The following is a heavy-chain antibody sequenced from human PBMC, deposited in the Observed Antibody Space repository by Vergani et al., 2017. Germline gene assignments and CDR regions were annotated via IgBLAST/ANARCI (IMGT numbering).Heavy chain of an antibody. V-gene: IGHV1-3*01. Sequence: QVQLVQSGAEVKKPGASVKVSCKASGYTFTSYAMHWVRQAPGQRLEWMGWINAGNGNTKYSQKFQGRVTITRDTSASTAYMELSSLRSEDTAVYYCARDRPTDKAGGGGWFDPWGQGTLVTVSS. CDR2: INAGNGNT. CDR3: ARDRPTDKAGGGGWFDP. CDR1: GYTFTSYA. D-gene: IGHD2-8*02. J-gene: IGHJ5*02.